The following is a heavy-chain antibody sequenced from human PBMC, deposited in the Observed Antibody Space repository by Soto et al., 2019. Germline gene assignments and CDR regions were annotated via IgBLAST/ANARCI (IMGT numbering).Heavy chain of an antibody. CDR1: GASVSSNSYY. D-gene: IGHD2-2*02. CDR2: TDYSGST. J-gene: IGHJ4*02. V-gene: IGHV4-61*01. CDR3: ARADRQYCSVSTCYIFDY. Sequence: SETLSLTCIVSGASVSSNSYYWTWIRQPPGKGLEWIGYTDYSGSTKYNPSLKSRVTISVDTSKNQFSLRVSSVTAADTAMYYCARADRQYCSVSTCYIFDYWGQGTQVTVSS.